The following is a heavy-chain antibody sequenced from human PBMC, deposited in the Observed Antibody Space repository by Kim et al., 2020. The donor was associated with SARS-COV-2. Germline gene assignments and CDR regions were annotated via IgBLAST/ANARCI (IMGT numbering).Heavy chain of an antibody. J-gene: IGHJ6*02. Sequence: GGSLRLSCAASGFTFSSYAMSWVRQAPGKGLEWVSGISGNGGNTYYADSVKGRFTISRDNSKNTLYLQMNSLRAEDTAVYYCAKTRQVGADYYYYGMDVWGQGTTVTVSS. CDR3: AKTRQVGADYYYYGMDV. D-gene: IGHD1-26*01. CDR1: GFTFSSYA. CDR2: ISGNGGNT. V-gene: IGHV3-23*01.